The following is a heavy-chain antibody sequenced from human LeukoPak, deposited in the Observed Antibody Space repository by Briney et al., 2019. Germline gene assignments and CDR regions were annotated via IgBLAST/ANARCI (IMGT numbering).Heavy chain of an antibody. Sequence: PGGSLRLSCAASGFDFNSYAVHWVRQAPGKGLEWVAVISYDAFNKYYADSVKGRFTISRDNSKNTLYLQMNSLRAEDTAIYYCAKARIPSGNGYYSDWGQGTLVTVSS. CDR1: GFDFNSYA. J-gene: IGHJ4*02. CDR2: ISYDAFNK. V-gene: IGHV3-30-3*01. D-gene: IGHD3-22*01. CDR3: AKARIPSGNGYYSD.